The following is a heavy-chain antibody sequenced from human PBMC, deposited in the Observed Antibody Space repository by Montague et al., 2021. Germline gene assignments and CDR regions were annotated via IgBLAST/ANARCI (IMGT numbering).Heavy chain of an antibody. Sequence: YRRLSCAASGFRFSSYWMHWVRQAPGKGLLWVSRITLDGSSTTFADSVKGRFTTSRDNAKATLYLQMNSLRVEDTAVYYCARNLASAAPGAFDIWGRGTMVTVSS. V-gene: IGHV3-74*01. D-gene: IGHD6-13*01. CDR2: ITLDGSST. CDR3: ARNLASAAPGAFDI. J-gene: IGHJ3*02. CDR1: GFRFSSYW.